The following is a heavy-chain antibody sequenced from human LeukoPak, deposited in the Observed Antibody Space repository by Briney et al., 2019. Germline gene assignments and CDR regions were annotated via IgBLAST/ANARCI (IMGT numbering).Heavy chain of an antibody. D-gene: IGHD2-15*01. Sequence: PGGSLRLSCGTSGFTFSDSWMSWFRQAPGKGLEWVSAISGGGGSTYYADSVKGRFTISRDNSKNTLYLQMNSLRAEDTAVYYCAKYALGYCSGGSCLGGFDYWGQGTLVTVSS. CDR3: AKYALGYCSGGSCLGGFDY. V-gene: IGHV3-23*01. CDR1: GFTFSDSW. J-gene: IGHJ4*02. CDR2: ISGGGGST.